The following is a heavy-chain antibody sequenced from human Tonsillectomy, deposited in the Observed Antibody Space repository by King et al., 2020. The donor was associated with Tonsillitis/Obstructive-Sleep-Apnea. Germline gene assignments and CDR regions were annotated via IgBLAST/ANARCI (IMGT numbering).Heavy chain of an antibody. CDR2: IHQEGREK. D-gene: IGHD4/OR15-4a*01. V-gene: IGHV3-7*04. Sequence: VQLVESGGGVVQPGGSLRLSCAASGFPFTSYWMSWGRPAPGKGLEWVANIHQEGREKYYVNSVKGRFTISRDNAKDSLYLQMNSLRAEDTAVYYCVRDRDKGDYVDFWGQGILVTVSS. CDR3: VRDRDKGDYVDF. J-gene: IGHJ4*02. CDR1: GFPFTSYW.